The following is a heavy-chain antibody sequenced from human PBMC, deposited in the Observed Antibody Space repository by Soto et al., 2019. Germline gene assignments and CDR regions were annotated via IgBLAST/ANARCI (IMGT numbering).Heavy chain of an antibody. CDR2: ISYDGSNK. CDR3: AKSPQISSRYCSGVGCSSGFFQH. CDR1: GFTFSSYG. J-gene: IGHJ1*01. V-gene: IGHV3-30*18. D-gene: IGHD2-15*01. Sequence: PGGSLRLSCAASGFTFSSYGMHWVRQAPGKGLEWVAVISYDGSNKYYADSVKGRFTISRDNSKNTLYLQMNSLRAEDTAVYFCAKSPQISSRYCSGVGCSSGFFQHWGQGTLVTVSS.